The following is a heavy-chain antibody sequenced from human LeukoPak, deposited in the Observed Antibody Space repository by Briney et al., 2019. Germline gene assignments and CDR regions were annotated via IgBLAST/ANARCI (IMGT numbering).Heavy chain of an antibody. CDR2: IYSGGTT. CDR3: ARDWKQWLVREDY. D-gene: IGHD6-19*01. Sequence: GGSLRLSCAASGFTVSSNYMSWVRQAPGKGLEWVSVIYSGGTTYYVDSVKGRFTISRDNSKNMLYLQMNSLRAEDTAVYYCARDWKQWLVREDYWGQGTLVTVSS. V-gene: IGHV3-53*01. J-gene: IGHJ4*02. CDR1: GFTVSSNY.